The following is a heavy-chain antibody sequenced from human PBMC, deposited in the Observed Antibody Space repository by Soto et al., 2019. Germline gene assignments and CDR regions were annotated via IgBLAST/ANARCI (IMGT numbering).Heavy chain of an antibody. V-gene: IGHV1-69*08. J-gene: IGHJ6*02. CDR3: ARGLGGRMDD. CDR1: GTIFSSYT. Sequence: QVQLVQSGAEVKERGSSVRVSCKASGTIFSSYTISWVRQAPGQGLEWMGRIIPILGETNSAQKFQGRVTLTADKSTNTAYMELNSLRLEDTALYYCARGLGGRMDDWGQGTTVTVSS. CDR2: IIPILGET. D-gene: IGHD3-16*01.